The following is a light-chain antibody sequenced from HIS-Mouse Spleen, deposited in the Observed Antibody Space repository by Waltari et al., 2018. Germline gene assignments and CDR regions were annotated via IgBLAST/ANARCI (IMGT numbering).Light chain of an antibody. V-gene: IGLV2-14*03. CDR2: DVS. J-gene: IGLJ2*01. Sequence: QSALTQPASVSGSPGQSITISCTGTSSDVGGYNYVSWYQQHPGKAPKLMIYDVSNRASGVSNRFSGSKSGHTASLTISGLQAEDEADYYCSSYTSSSTEVFGGGTKLTVL. CDR1: SSDVGGYNY. CDR3: SSYTSSSTEV.